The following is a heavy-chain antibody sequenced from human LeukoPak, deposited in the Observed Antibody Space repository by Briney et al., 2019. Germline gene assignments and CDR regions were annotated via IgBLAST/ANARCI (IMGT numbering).Heavy chain of an antibody. CDR3: TRQTSSSSRVDF. D-gene: IGHD6-6*01. CDR2: IYPGDSDT. CDR1: GYILSNYW. V-gene: IGHV5-51*01. J-gene: IGHJ4*02. Sequence: LGEPLKFSCQGSGYILSNYWSGGVRKMQGKSLEWMGTIYPGDSDTTYSPSLHGQVTIAAYKSISTAYLQWNSLKATDTSMYFCTRQTSSSSRVDFWGQGTLVTVSS.